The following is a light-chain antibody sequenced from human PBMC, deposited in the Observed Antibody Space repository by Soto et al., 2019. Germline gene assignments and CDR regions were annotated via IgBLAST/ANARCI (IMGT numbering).Light chain of an antibody. CDR3: QQYDNWPWT. V-gene: IGKV3-15*01. Sequence: EIVRTQAPATLSVSPGERATLSCRASQSVSNNLAWYQQKPGQAPSLLLYGASTRATGIPARFSGSGSGTEFTLTISSLQSEDFAVYYCQQYDNWPWTFGQGTKVEIK. CDR1: QSVSNN. J-gene: IGKJ1*01. CDR2: GAS.